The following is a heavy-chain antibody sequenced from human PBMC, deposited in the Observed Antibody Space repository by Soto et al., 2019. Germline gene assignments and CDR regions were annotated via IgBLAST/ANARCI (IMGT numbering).Heavy chain of an antibody. CDR3: AISENYDFWSGYSY. CDR2: ISGSGGST. Sequence: EVQLLESGGGLVQPGGSLRLSCAASGFTFSSYAMSWVRQAPGKGLEWVSAISGSGGSTYYADSVKGRFTISRDNSKNTLYLQMNCLRAEDTAVYYCAISENYDFWSGYSYWGQGTLVTVSS. D-gene: IGHD3-3*01. V-gene: IGHV3-23*01. CDR1: GFTFSSYA. J-gene: IGHJ4*02.